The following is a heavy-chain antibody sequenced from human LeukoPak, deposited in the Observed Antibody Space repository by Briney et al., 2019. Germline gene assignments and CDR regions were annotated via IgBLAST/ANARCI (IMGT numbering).Heavy chain of an antibody. J-gene: IGHJ4*02. CDR3: AKGPDALWFGVKWGDY. D-gene: IGHD3-10*01. CDR1: GFIFRGYG. CDR2: TSYDGSDK. V-gene: IGHV3-30*18. Sequence: GGSLRLSCAASGFIFRGYGMHWVRQAPGKGLEWVAVTSYDGSDKYYADSVKGRFTISRDNSKNTLYLQMNSLRAEDTAVYYCAKGPDALWFGVKWGDYWGQGTLVTVSS.